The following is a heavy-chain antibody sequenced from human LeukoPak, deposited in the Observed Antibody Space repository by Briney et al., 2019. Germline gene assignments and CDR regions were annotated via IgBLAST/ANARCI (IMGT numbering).Heavy chain of an antibody. CDR3: ARASRGELSSAYFDY. J-gene: IGHJ4*02. Sequence: SETLSLTCAVYGGSFSGYYWSWIRQPPGKGLEWIGEINHSGSTNYNPFLKSRVTISVDTSKNQFSLKLSSVTAADTAVYYCARASRGELSSAYFDYWGQGTLVTVSS. D-gene: IGHD3-16*02. CDR2: INHSGST. V-gene: IGHV4-34*01. CDR1: GGSFSGYY.